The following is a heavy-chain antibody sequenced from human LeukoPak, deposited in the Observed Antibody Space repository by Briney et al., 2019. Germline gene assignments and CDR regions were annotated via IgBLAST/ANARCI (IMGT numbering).Heavy chain of an antibody. V-gene: IGHV3-30*02. J-gene: IGHJ6*03. CDR3: AKGRPYYDFWSGSPPLYMDV. Sequence: GGSLRLSCAASGFTFSSYGMHWVRQAPGKGLEWVAFIRYDGSNKYYADSVKGRFTISRDNSKNTLYLQMNSLRAEDTAVHYSAKGRPYYDFWSGSPPLYMDVWGKGTTVTVSS. D-gene: IGHD3-3*01. CDR2: IRYDGSNK. CDR1: GFTFSSYG.